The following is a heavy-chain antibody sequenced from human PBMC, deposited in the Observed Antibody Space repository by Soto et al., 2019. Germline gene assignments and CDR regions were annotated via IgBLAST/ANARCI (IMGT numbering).Heavy chain of an antibody. Sequence: DVQLVESGGGLVQPGGSLRLSCAASGFTFDDYAIHWVRQAPGKGLEWVSGISWNGAGTGYADCVKGRFTISRDNAKNTLYLQMNSLGSDDTAIYYCANLPLYGSGFDCWGLGTLVTVSS. CDR2: ISWNGAGT. J-gene: IGHJ4*02. CDR3: ANLPLYGSGFDC. CDR1: GFTFDDYA. V-gene: IGHV3-9*01. D-gene: IGHD3-10*01.